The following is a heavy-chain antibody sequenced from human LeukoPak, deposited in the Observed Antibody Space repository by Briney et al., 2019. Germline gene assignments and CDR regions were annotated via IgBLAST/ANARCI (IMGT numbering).Heavy chain of an antibody. CDR2: ISFDGDYI. V-gene: IGHV3-30*04. CDR1: GFPFSSYA. J-gene: IGHJ4*02. D-gene: IGHD5-24*01. CDR3: ARAGGYNPKDYFNY. Sequence: PGGSLRLSCAASGFPFSSYAMHWVRQAPGKGLEWVTFISFDGDYIYYADSVKGRFTISRDNSNNTLYLQMNSLRPEDTAVYYCARAGGYNPKDYFNYWGQGTLVTVSS.